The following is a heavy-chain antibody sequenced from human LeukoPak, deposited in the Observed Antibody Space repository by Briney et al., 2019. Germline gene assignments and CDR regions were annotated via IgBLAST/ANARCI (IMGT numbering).Heavy chain of an antibody. CDR3: ARHSRDQTGRTLDY. D-gene: IGHD3-10*01. Sequence: GESLKISCQASGYSFTSYLIAWVRQMPGRGLEWVAIIYPGDSDTRYSPSFQGQVTISADMSVTTAYLQWSSLKASDTGMYYCARHSRDQTGRTLDYWGQGTLDTVSS. J-gene: IGHJ4*02. CDR2: IYPGDSDT. V-gene: IGHV5-51*01. CDR1: GYSFTSYL.